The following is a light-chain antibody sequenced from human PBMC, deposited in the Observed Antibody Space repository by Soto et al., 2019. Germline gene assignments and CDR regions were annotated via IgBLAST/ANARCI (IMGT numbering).Light chain of an antibody. Sequence: EIVLTQSPGTLSLSPGERATLSCRASQSVSSNFLAWYQQRPGQAPRLLIYAASSRAPGIPDRFSGSGSGTDFSLTVSRLEPEDFAVDFCQHYDTLPLYTFGQGTKVEIK. CDR2: AAS. J-gene: IGKJ2*01. V-gene: IGKV3-20*01. CDR3: QHYDTLPLYT. CDR1: QSVSSNF.